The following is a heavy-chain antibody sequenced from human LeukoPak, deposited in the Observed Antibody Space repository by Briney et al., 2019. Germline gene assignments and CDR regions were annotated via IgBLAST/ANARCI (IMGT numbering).Heavy chain of an antibody. CDR2: ISSSSSYI. V-gene: IGHV3-21*01. Sequence: PGGSLRLSCAASGFTFSSYSMNWVRQAPGKGLEWVSSISSSSSYIYYADSVKGRFTISRDNAKNSLYLQMNSLRAEDTAVYYCARESGMYSSGWYADYWGQGTLVTVSS. J-gene: IGHJ4*02. CDR1: GFTFSSYS. D-gene: IGHD6-19*01. CDR3: ARESGMYSSGWYADY.